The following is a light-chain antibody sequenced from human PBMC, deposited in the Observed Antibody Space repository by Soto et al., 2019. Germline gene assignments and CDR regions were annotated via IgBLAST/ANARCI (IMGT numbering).Light chain of an antibody. CDR3: QQSLNLPLT. J-gene: IGKJ3*01. Sequence: DIQLTQSPSSLSASLGDRVTITCRASQDIGHYLNWYQHKPGKAPKLLIYDASSLETGVPPGFSGAGSGTDFTLTINNLQPEDVATYYCQQSLNLPLTFGAGTKVDIK. V-gene: IGKV1-33*01. CDR1: QDIGHY. CDR2: DAS.